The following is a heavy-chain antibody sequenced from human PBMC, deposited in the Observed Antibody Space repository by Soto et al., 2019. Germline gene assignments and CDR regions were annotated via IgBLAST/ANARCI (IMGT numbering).Heavy chain of an antibody. CDR1: GGSISSSSYY. D-gene: IGHD6-19*01. CDR3: ARCSTSDSSGWSCYFDY. Sequence: QLQLQESGPGLVKPSETLSLTCTVSGGSISSSSYYWGWIRQPPGKGLEWIGSIYYSGSTYYNPSLKSRVTISVDTSKNQFSLTLSSVTAADTAVYYCARCSTSDSSGWSCYFDYWGQGTLVTVSS. CDR2: IYYSGST. V-gene: IGHV4-39*01. J-gene: IGHJ4*02.